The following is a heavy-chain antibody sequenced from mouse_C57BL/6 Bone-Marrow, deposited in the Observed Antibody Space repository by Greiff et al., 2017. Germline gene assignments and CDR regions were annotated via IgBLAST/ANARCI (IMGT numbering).Heavy chain of an antibody. CDR3: ARVWYGNPFAY. CDR2: IYPGSGNT. D-gene: IGHD2-10*02. Sequence: QVQLQQSGAELVRPGASVKLSCKASGYTFTDYYINWVKQRPGQGLEWIARIYPGSGNTYYNEKFKGKATLTAEKSSSTAYMQLSSLTSEDSAVDFCARVWYGNPFAYWGQGTLVTVSA. J-gene: IGHJ3*01. CDR1: GYTFTDYY. V-gene: IGHV1-76*01.